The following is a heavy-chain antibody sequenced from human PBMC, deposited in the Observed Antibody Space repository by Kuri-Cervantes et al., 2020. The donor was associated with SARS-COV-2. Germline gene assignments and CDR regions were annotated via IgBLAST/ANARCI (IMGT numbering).Heavy chain of an antibody. CDR2: IYYSGST. D-gene: IGHD4-17*01. CDR3: ARLTTVTTFDY. Sequence: SETLSLTCTVSGGSISSSDYYWSWIRQPPGKGLEWIGYIYYSGSTYYNPSLKSQVTISVDTSKNQFSQRLTSVTAADTAVYYCARLTTVTTFDYWGQGTLVTVSS. J-gene: IGHJ4*02. CDR1: GGSISSSDYY. V-gene: IGHV4-30-4*01.